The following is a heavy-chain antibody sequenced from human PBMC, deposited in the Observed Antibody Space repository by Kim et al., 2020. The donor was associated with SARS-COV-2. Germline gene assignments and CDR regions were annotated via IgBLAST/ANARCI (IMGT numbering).Heavy chain of an antibody. Sequence: GESLKISCKGSGYSFTSYWIGWVRQMPGKGLEWMGIIYPGDSDTRYSPSFQGQVTISADKSISTAYLQWSSLKASDTAMYYCARRDYGGIHDYWYFDLWGRGTLVTVSS. CDR1: GYSFTSYW. V-gene: IGHV5-51*01. D-gene: IGHD4-17*01. J-gene: IGHJ2*01. CDR3: ARRDYGGIHDYWYFDL. CDR2: IYPGDSDT.